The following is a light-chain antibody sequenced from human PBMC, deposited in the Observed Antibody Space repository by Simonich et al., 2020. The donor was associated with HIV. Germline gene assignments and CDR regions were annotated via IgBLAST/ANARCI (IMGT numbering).Light chain of an antibody. CDR3: QQYYSTPWT. V-gene: IGKV4-1*01. J-gene: IGKJ1*01. CDR2: WAS. CDR1: QSVLYSSNNKNY. Sequence: DIVMTQSPDSLAVSLGERASINCRSGQSVLYSSNNKNYLAWYQQKPGQPPKLLIYWASTREYGVPDRFSGSGSGTDFTLTISSLRAEDVAVYYCQQYYSTPWTFGQGTKVEIK.